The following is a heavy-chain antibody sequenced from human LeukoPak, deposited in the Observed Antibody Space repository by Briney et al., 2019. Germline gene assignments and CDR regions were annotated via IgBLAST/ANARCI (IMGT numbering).Heavy chain of an antibody. CDR2: INHSGST. J-gene: IGHJ3*02. V-gene: IGHV4-34*01. D-gene: IGHD2-2*02. CDR3: AGYCSSTSCSTLDAFDI. CDR1: GGSFSGYY. Sequence: SETLSLTCAVYGGSFSGYYWSWIRQPPGKGLEWIGEINHSGSTNYNPSLNSRVTISVDTSKNQFSLKLSSVTAADTAVYYCAGYCSSTSCSTLDAFDIWGQGTMVTVSS.